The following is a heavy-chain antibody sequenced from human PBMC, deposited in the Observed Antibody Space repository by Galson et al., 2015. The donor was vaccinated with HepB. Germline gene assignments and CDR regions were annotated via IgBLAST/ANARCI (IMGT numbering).Heavy chain of an antibody. J-gene: IGHJ6*03. D-gene: IGHD4-11*01. Sequence: SLRLSCAASGYTFSSYAMHWVRQAPGKGLEWVAVISYDGSNKYYADSVKGRFTISRDNSKNTLYLQMNNLRAEDTAVYYCARSPAYYSRGRYHFFYMDVWGEGTTVTVSS. CDR3: ARSPAYYSRGRYHFFYMDV. CDR1: GYTFSSYA. V-gene: IGHV3-30-3*01. CDR2: ISYDGSNK.